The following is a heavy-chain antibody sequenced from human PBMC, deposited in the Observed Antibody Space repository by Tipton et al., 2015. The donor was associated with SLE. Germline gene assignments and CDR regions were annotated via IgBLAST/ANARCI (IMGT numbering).Heavy chain of an antibody. CDR3: ARSAVRGVIQY. Sequence: TLSLTCAVSGGSISSSNWWSWVRQPPGKGLEWIGYIYYSGSTYYNPSLKSRVTISVDTSKNQFSLKLSSVTAADTAVYYCARSAVRGVIQYWGQGTLVTVSS. CDR1: GGSISSSNW. D-gene: IGHD3-10*01. J-gene: IGHJ4*02. CDR2: IYYSGST. V-gene: IGHV4-4*02.